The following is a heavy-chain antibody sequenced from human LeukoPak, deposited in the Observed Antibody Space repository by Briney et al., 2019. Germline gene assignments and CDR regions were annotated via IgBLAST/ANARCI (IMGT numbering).Heavy chain of an antibody. D-gene: IGHD6-19*01. V-gene: IGHV3-48*04. Sequence: PGGSLRLSCAASGFTFSNAWMNWVRQAPGKGLEWVSYISGTSSLISYADSVKGRFTISRDNAKNSLYLQMNSLRAEDTAVYYCAGPHTNGLYLTFDYWGQGTLVTVSS. J-gene: IGHJ4*02. CDR2: ISGTSSLI. CDR1: GFTFSNAW. CDR3: AGPHTNGLYLTFDY.